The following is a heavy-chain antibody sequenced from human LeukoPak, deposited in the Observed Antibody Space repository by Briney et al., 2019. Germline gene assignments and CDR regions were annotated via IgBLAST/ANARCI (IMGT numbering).Heavy chain of an antibody. CDR3: ARASVGCCSGGSCYPGVY. J-gene: IGHJ4*02. CDR1: GYTFTGYY. Sequence: ASVKVSCKASGYTFTGYYMHWVRQAPGQGLEWMGWINPNSGGTNYAQKFQGRVTMTRDTSISTAYMELSRLRSDDTAVYYCARASVGCCSGGSCYPGVYWGQGTLVTVSS. V-gene: IGHV1-2*02. CDR2: INPNSGGT. D-gene: IGHD2-15*01.